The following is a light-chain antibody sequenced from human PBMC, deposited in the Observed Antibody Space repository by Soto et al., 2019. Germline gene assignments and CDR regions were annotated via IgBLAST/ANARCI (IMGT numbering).Light chain of an antibody. CDR3: CSYAGSSTSGL. Sequence: QSALTQPASVSGSPGQSITISCTGTSSDVGSYNLVSWYQQHPGKAPKLMIYEGSKRPSGVSNRFSGSKSGNTASLTISGLQAEDEADYYCCSYAGSSTSGLFGTGTKVTVL. J-gene: IGLJ1*01. CDR2: EGS. CDR1: SSDVGSYNL. V-gene: IGLV2-23*01.